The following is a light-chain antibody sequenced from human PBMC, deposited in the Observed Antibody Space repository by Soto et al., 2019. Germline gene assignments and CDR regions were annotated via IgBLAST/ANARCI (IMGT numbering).Light chain of an antibody. CDR3: QQSYSTPQCT. J-gene: IGKJ4*01. CDR2: AAS. CDR1: QSISSY. Sequence: DIQMTQSPSSLSASVGDRVTITCRASQSISSYLNWYQQKPGKAPKLLIYAASSLQSGVPSRFSGSGSETDFTLTISSLQPEDFATYYCQQSYSTPQCTFGGGTKVEIK. V-gene: IGKV1-39*01.